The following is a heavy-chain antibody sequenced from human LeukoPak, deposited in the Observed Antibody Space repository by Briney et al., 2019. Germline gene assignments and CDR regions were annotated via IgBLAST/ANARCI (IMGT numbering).Heavy chain of an antibody. Sequence: PSETLSLTCTVSGGSISTYYWSWILQPPGKGLEWIGYIYYSGSTNYNPSLKSRVTISVDTSKNQFSLKLTSVTAADTAVYYCARDSDYGDLFDYWGQGTLVTVSS. V-gene: IGHV4-59*01. D-gene: IGHD4-17*01. CDR1: GGSISTYY. J-gene: IGHJ4*02. CDR2: IYYSGST. CDR3: ARDSDYGDLFDY.